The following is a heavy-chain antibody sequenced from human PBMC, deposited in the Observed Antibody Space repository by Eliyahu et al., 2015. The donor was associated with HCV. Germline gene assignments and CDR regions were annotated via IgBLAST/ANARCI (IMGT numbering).Heavy chain of an antibody. J-gene: IGHJ4*02. V-gene: IGHV3-21*01. CDR2: ISSSSSYI. D-gene: IGHD3-9*01. CDR3: ARVAEVDDVLRYFDWLSPNFDY. Sequence: EVQLVESGGGLVKPGGSLRLSCAASGFTFSSYSMNWVRQAPGKGLEWVSSISSSSSYIYYADSVKGRFTISRDNAKNSLYLQMNSLRAEDTAVYYCARVAEVDDVLRYFDWLSPNFDYWGQGTLVTVSS. CDR1: GFTFSSYS.